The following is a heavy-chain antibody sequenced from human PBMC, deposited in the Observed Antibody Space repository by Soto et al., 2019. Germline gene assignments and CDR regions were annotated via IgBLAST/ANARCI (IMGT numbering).Heavy chain of an antibody. V-gene: IGHV4-31*03. CDR3: ARCCAMVTVDFDL. CDR2: IYYSGST. CDR1: GGSISSGGYY. J-gene: IGHJ2*01. Sequence: QVQLQESGPGLVKPSQTLSLTCTVSGGSISSGGYYWSWIRQHPGKGREWIGYIYYSGSTYYNPSLKIRVTISVDTSKNQFSLKLSSVTAADTAVYYCARCCAMVTVDFDLWGRGTLVTVSS. D-gene: IGHD5-18*01.